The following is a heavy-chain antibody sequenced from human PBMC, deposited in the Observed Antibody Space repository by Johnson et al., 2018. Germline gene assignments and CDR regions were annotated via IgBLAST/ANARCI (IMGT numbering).Heavy chain of an antibody. V-gene: IGHV3-23*01. CDR1: GFTFSSYA. CDR3: AKSQRGIAVLLATYFQR. J-gene: IGHJ1*01. CDR2: ISGSSGRT. D-gene: IGHD6-19*01. Sequence: AASGFTFSSYAMSWVRQAPGMGLEWVSTISGSSGRTYYADSVKGRFSISRDNSKNTLYLQMNSLRVEDTAVFYCAKSQRGIAVLLATYFQRWGQGTLVTVSS.